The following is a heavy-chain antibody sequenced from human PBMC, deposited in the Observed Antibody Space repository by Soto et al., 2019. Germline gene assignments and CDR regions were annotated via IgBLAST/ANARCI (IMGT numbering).Heavy chain of an antibody. CDR2: IIPILGIA. CDR3: ARGENYYDSSGYLDY. J-gene: IGHJ4*02. V-gene: IGHV1-69*02. CDR1: GGTFSSYT. Sequence: ASVKVSCKASGGTFSSYTISWVGQAPGQGLEWMGRIIPILGIANYAQKFQGRVTITADKSTSTAYMELSSLRSEDTAVYYCARGENYYDSSGYLDYWGQGTLVTVSS. D-gene: IGHD3-22*01.